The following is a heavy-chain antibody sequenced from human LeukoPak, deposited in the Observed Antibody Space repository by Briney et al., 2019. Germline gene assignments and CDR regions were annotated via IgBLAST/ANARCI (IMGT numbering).Heavy chain of an antibody. D-gene: IGHD6-13*01. J-gene: IGHJ4*02. CDR3: AREAEDGYSSSWYY. CDR2: INAGNGNT. V-gene: IGHV1-3*01. CDR1: GGTFSSYA. Sequence: ASVKVSCKASGGTFSSYAISWVRQAPGLGLEWMGWINAGNGNTKYSQKFQGRVTITRDTSASTAYMELSSLRSEDTAVYYCAREAEDGYSSSWYYWGQGTLVTVSS.